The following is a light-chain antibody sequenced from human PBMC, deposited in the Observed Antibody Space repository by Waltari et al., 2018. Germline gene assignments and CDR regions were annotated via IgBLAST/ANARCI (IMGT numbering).Light chain of an antibody. Sequence: DIQMTQSPSSLSASVGDRVTINCRASQSINNLLNWYQQKPGRAPEVLIYGASTLQSGVPSRFSGSGSGTGFTLTINNLQPEDFATYYCQQSYNYPVTFGGGTKVEIK. J-gene: IGKJ4*01. V-gene: IGKV1-39*01. CDR1: QSINNL. CDR2: GAS. CDR3: QQSYNYPVT.